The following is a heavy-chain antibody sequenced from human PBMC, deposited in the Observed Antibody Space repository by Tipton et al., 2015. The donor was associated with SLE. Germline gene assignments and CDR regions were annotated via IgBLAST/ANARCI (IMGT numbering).Heavy chain of an antibody. CDR1: GFTFSSYA. J-gene: IGHJ3*02. V-gene: IGHV3-23*03. D-gene: IGHD7-27*01. CDR2: IYSGGST. CDR3: AKSPPWGLGAFDI. Sequence: SLRLSCAASGFTFSSYAMSWVRQAPGKGLEWVSVIYSGGSTYYADSVKGRSTISRDNSKNTLYLQMNSLRAEDTAVYYCAKSPPWGLGAFDIWGQGTMVTVSS.